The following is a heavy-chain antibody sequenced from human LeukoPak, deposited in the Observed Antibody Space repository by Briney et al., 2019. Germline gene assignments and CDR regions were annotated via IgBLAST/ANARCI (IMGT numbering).Heavy chain of an antibody. CDR3: ASPYYYDGSSYYHFFDH. Sequence: GGSLRLSCAASGFTFTNYPVHWVRQAPGKGLEWVTVISYDGTTKYYADSVKGRFTISRDNSRNTLYLQMNNLRTEDTAVYYCASPYYYDGSSYYHFFDHWGQGTLVTVSS. CDR2: ISYDGTTK. D-gene: IGHD3-22*01. V-gene: IGHV3-30*04. J-gene: IGHJ4*02. CDR1: GFTFTNYP.